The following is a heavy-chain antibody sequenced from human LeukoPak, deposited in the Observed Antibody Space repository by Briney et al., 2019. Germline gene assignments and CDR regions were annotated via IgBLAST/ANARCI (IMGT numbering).Heavy chain of an antibody. Sequence: PGGSLRLSCAASGFTFSSYAMHWVRQAPGKGLEGGAVISYDGSNKYYADSVKGRFTISRDNSKNTLYLQMNSLRAEDTAVYYCARDRVVVAATQYVRWFDPWGQGTLVTVSS. J-gene: IGHJ5*02. CDR2: ISYDGSNK. V-gene: IGHV3-30*04. D-gene: IGHD2-15*01. CDR1: GFTFSSYA. CDR3: ARDRVVVAATQYVRWFDP.